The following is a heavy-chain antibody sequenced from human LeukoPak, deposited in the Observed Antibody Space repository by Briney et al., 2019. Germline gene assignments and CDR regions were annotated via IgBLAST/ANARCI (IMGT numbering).Heavy chain of an antibody. D-gene: IGHD3-10*01. CDR2: IIPIFGTA. CDR1: GGTFSSYA. V-gene: IGHV1-69*06. CDR3: ARLGYYGSGSYTDDAFDI. J-gene: IGHJ3*02. Sequence: GASVKVSCKASGGTFSSYAISWVRQAPGQGLEWMGGIIPIFGTANYAQKFQGRVTITAVKSTSTAYMELSSLRSEDTAVYYCARLGYYGSGSYTDDAFDIWGQGTMVTVSS.